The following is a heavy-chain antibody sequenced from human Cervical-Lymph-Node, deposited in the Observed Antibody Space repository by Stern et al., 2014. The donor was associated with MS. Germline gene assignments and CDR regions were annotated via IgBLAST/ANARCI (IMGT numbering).Heavy chain of an antibody. V-gene: IGHV3-11*01. D-gene: IGHD6-19*01. CDR1: GFSFGDYY. J-gene: IGHJ4*02. CDR3: ARGGRNPGIAVAARVFGS. Sequence: VQLVESGGDLVRPGGSLRLSCAASGFSFGDYYMAWIRQAPGKGLEWVSLISGGGTTTYYAGSVQGRFTISRDNAKSSLSLQMNGLRGDDTAVYYCARGGRNPGIAVAARVFGSWGQGTLVTVSS. CDR2: ISGGGTTT.